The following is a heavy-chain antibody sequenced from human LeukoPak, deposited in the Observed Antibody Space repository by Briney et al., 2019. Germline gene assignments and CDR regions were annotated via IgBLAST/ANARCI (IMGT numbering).Heavy chain of an antibody. CDR1: GGSISSYY. D-gene: IGHD3-10*01. V-gene: IGHV4-39*07. CDR3: AREKEDAWFGELLSPSFDP. CDR2: IYYSGST. J-gene: IGHJ5*02. Sequence: SETLSLTCTVSGGSISSYYWGWIRQPPGKGLEWIGSIYYSGSTYYNPSLKSRVTISVDTSKNQFSLKLSSVTAADTAVYYCAREKEDAWFGELLSPSFDPWGQGTLVTVSS.